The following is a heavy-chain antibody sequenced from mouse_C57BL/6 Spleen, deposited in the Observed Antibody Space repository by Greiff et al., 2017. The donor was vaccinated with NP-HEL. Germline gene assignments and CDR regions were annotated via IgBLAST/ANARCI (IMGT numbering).Heavy chain of an antibody. CDR1: GYSITSGYY. CDR2: ISYDGSN. D-gene: IGHD2-4*01. V-gene: IGHV3-6*01. CDR3: AGPYDYDGYFDV. J-gene: IGHJ1*03. Sequence: EVKVEESGPGLVKPSQSLSLTCSVTGYSITSGYYWNWIRQFPGNKLEWMGYISYDGSNNYNPSLKNRISITRDTSKNQFFLKLNSVTTEDTATYYCAGPYDYDGYFDVWGTGTTVTVSS.